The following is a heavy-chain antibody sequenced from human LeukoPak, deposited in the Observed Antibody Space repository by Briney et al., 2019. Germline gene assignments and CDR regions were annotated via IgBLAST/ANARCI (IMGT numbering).Heavy chain of an antibody. CDR2: IYYSGST. CDR1: GGSISSSSYY. J-gene: IGHJ6*02. Sequence: PSETLSLTCTVSGGSISSSSYYWGWIRQPPGKGLEWIGSIYYSGSTYYNPSLKSRVTISVDTSKNQFSLKLSSVTAADTAVYYCARGGVAVAGVPYYYYGMDVWGQGTTVTVSS. D-gene: IGHD6-19*01. V-gene: IGHV4-39*07. CDR3: ARGGVAVAGVPYYYYGMDV.